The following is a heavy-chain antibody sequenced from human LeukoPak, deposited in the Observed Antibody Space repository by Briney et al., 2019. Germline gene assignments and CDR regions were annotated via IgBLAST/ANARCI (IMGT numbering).Heavy chain of an antibody. Sequence: ASVNVSCKASGGTFSSYAISWVRQAPGQGLEWMGRIIPILGIANYAQKFQGRVTITADKSTSTAYMELSSLRSEDTAVYYCAKDTAMDHYYYYGMDVWGQGTTVTVSS. D-gene: IGHD5-18*01. CDR1: GGTFSSYA. V-gene: IGHV1-69*04. CDR3: AKDTAMDHYYYYGMDV. CDR2: IIPILGIA. J-gene: IGHJ6*02.